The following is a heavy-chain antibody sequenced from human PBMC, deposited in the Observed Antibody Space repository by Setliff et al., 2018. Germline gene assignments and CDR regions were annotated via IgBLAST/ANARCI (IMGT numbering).Heavy chain of an antibody. D-gene: IGHD2-2*01. V-gene: IGHV1-18*01. J-gene: IGHJ5*02. Sequence: ASVKVSCKASGYTFISYDISWVRQAPGQGLEWMGWISIDDDKTKYAQKFQGRVTMTADTSTSTAYMELRSLRSDDTAIYYCAREVNIQNIVVVPAATFDPWGQGTLVTVSS. CDR3: AREVNIQNIVVVPAATFDP. CDR1: GYTFISYD. CDR2: ISIDDDKT.